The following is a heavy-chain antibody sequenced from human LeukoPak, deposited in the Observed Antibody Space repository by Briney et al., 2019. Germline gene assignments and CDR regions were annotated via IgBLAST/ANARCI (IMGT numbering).Heavy chain of an antibody. CDR1: GGSISSYY. J-gene: IGHJ4*02. CDR3: AGGRLYCSGGSCSKPYFDY. Sequence: SETLSLTCTVSGGSISSYYWSWIRQPLGKGLEWIGYIYYSGSTNYNPSLKSRVTISVDTSKNQFSLKLSSVTAADTAVYYCAGGRLYCSGGSCSKPYFDYWGQGTLVTVSS. CDR2: IYYSGST. V-gene: IGHV4-59*01. D-gene: IGHD2-15*01.